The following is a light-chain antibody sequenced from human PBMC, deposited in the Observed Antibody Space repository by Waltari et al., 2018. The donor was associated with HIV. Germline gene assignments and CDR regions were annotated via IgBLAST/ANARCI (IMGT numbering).Light chain of an antibody. CDR2: DNQ. CDR1: SSNIGNNY. CDR3: GTWDSSLSAGV. V-gene: IGLV1-51*01. J-gene: IGLJ2*01. Sequence: QSVLTQPPSVSAAPGQKITISCSGSSSNIGNNYVSWYQQLPGTAPKLLIYDNQKRPSGLADRFSGSKSGTSATLGITGLQTGDEADYYCGTWDSSLSAGVFGGGTKVTVL.